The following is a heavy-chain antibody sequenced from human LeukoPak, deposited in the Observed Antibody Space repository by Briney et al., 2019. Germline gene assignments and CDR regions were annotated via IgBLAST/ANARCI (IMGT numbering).Heavy chain of an antibody. CDR2: IYYSGST. CDR1: GGSISSHY. CDR3: ARGRGSGYLYYFDY. Sequence: PSETLSLTCTVSGGSISSHYWSWIRQPPGKGLEWIGYIYYSGSTNYNPSLKSRVTISVDTSKNQFSLKLSSVTAADTAVYYCARGRGSGYLYYFDYWGQGTLVTVSS. V-gene: IGHV4-59*11. J-gene: IGHJ4*02. D-gene: IGHD3-22*01.